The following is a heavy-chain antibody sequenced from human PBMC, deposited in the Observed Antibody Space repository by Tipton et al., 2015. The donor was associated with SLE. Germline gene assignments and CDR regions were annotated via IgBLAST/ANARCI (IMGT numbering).Heavy chain of an antibody. J-gene: IGHJ4*02. D-gene: IGHD1-26*01. CDR2: VIPIFGTA. CDR1: GGTFSSYA. Sequence: QSGPEVKKPGSSVKVSCKASGGTFSSYAISWVRQAPGQGLEWMGGVIPIFGTANYAQKFQGRVTITADGSTSTAYMELSSLRSEDTAVYYCARLVGATTGASFDYWGQGTLVTVSS. CDR3: ARLVGATTGASFDY. V-gene: IGHV1-69*01.